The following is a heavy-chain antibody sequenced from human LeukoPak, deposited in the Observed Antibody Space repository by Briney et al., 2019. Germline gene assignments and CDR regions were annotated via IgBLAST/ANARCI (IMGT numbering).Heavy chain of an antibody. CDR1: GYTFTSYA. CDR3: AGGLRVGRSDY. J-gene: IGHJ4*02. CDR2: INTNTGNP. V-gene: IGHV7-4-1*02. D-gene: IGHD2-15*01. Sequence: ASVKVSCKASGYTFTSYAMNWVRQAPGQGLECMGWINTNTGNPTYAQGFTGRFVFSLDTSVSTAYLQISSLKAEDTAVYYCAGGLRVGRSDYWGQGTLVTVSS.